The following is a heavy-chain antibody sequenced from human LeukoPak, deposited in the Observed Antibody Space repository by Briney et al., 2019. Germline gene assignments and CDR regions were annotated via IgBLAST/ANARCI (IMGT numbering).Heavy chain of an antibody. CDR3: ADPPSDF. J-gene: IGHJ4*02. Sequence: PGGSLRLSCATSGFNFNSKWMTWVRQAPGKGLEWVANINQDGSEKYHGDSVKGRSTISRDNAKSSLFLEMSSLRAEDTAVYYCADPPSDFWGQGTLVAVSS. V-gene: IGHV3-7*01. CDR2: INQDGSEK. CDR1: GFNFNSKW.